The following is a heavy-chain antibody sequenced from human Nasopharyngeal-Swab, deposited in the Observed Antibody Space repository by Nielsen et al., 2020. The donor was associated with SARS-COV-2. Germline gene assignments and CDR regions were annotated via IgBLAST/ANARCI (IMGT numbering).Heavy chain of an antibody. V-gene: IGHV4-39*07. D-gene: IGHD3-22*01. CDR3: ARGRDYYDSSGPFDY. CDR1: GGSISSSSYY. Sequence: GSLRLSCTVSGGSISSSSYYWGWIRQPPGKGLEWIGSIYYSGSTYYNPSLKSRVTISVDTSKNQFSLKLSSVTAADTAVYYCARGRDYYDSSGPFDYWGQGTLVTVSS. J-gene: IGHJ4*02. CDR2: IYYSGST.